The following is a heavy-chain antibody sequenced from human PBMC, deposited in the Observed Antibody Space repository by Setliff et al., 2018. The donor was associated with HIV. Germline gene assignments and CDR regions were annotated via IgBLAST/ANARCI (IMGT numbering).Heavy chain of an antibody. Sequence: SETLSLTCTVSGGSISSGPYYWGWIRQPPGKGLEWIGSIYYSGSTNYNPSLKGRVTISVDTSKNQFSLKLSSVTAADTAVYYCAGCITGTTHWFDPWGQGTLVTVSS. J-gene: IGHJ5*02. V-gene: IGHV4-39*07. CDR2: IYYSGST. CDR1: GGSISSGPYY. D-gene: IGHD1-20*01. CDR3: AGCITGTTHWFDP.